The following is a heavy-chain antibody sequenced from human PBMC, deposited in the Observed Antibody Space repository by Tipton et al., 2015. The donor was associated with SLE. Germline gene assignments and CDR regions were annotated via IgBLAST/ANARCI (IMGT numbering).Heavy chain of an antibody. V-gene: IGHV4-4*07. J-gene: IGHJ5*02. Sequence: TLSLTCTVSGGSISSYYWSWIRQPAGKGLEWIGRFYTGGGTNYNPSLKSRVTMSVDTSKNQFSLKLSSVTAADTAVYYCARGLRGVMTGDWFVPWGQGTLVTVSS. D-gene: IGHD3-16*01. CDR2: FYTGGGT. CDR3: ARGLRGVMTGDWFVP. CDR1: GGSISSYY.